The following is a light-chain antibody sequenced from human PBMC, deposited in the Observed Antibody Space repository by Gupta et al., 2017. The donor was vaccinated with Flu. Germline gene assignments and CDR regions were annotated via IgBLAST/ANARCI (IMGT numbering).Light chain of an antibody. CDR3: MQALQTPST. Sequence: DIVMTQSPLSLPVTPGEPASISCRSSQSLLYSNGNNYLDWYLQKPGQSPQLLIYLGSNRASGIPDRFSGSGSGTDFTRKISRVEAEDVGVYYCMQALQTPSTFGEGTKVEIK. CDR2: LGS. CDR1: QSLLYSNGNNY. V-gene: IGKV2-28*01. J-gene: IGKJ4*02.